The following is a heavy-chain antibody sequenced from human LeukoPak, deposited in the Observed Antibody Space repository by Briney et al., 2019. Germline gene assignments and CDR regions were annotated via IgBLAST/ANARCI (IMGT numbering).Heavy chain of an antibody. CDR2: MNEYGSEI. CDR3: ARPRGCGSSRCNNFDY. J-gene: IGHJ4*02. Sequence: AGGSLRLSCAASGFTFSSYGMHWVRQAPGKGLEWVAKMNEYGSEIFYVDSVKGRFTISRDNGKNSLYLQMNRLRAEDTAVYYCARPRGCGSSRCNNFDYWGQGTLVTVSS. CDR1: GFTFSSYG. V-gene: IGHV3-7*01. D-gene: IGHD2-2*01.